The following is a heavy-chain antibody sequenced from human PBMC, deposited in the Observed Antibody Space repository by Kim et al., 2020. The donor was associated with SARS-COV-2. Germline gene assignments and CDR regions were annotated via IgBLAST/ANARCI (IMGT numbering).Heavy chain of an antibody. Sequence: GGSLRLSCAASGFTFDDYAMHWVRQAPGKGLEWVSGISWNSGSIGYADSVKGRFTISRDNAKNSLYLQMNSLRAEDTALYYCAKDMANGWYEVVAFDIWGQGTMVTVSS. D-gene: IGHD6-19*01. CDR3: AKDMANGWYEVVAFDI. J-gene: IGHJ3*02. CDR1: GFTFDDYA. CDR2: ISWNSGSI. V-gene: IGHV3-9*01.